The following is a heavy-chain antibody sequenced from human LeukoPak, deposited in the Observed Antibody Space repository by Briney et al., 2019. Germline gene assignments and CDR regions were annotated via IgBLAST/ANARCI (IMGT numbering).Heavy chain of an antibody. CDR1: GYTFTSYA. V-gene: IGHV1-24*01. CDR2: FDPEDGEP. Sequence: ASVKVSCKASGYTFTSYAMHWVRQAPGQWLEWMGGFDPEDGEPIFAQRFQGRFSMTEDTSADTAYMELSSLRPEDTAVYYCATADKWEPLDYWGQGTLVTVSS. D-gene: IGHD1-26*01. CDR3: ATADKWEPLDY. J-gene: IGHJ4*02.